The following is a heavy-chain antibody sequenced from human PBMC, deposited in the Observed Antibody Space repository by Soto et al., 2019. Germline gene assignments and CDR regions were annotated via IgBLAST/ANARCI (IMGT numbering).Heavy chain of an antibody. CDR1: GGSISSYY. Sequence: QVQLQESGPGLVKPSETLSLTCTVSGGSISSYYWSWIRQPPGKGLEWIGYIYYSGSTNYNPSLKSRVTISVDTSKNQSSLKLSSVTAADTAVYYCARYRMGYCSSTSCPRADYYYMDVWGKGTTVTVSS. CDR2: IYYSGST. V-gene: IGHV4-59*01. D-gene: IGHD2-2*01. J-gene: IGHJ6*03. CDR3: ARYRMGYCSSTSCPRADYYYMDV.